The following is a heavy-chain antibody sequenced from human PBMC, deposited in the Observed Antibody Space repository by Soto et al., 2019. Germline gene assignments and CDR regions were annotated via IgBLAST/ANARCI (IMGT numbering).Heavy chain of an antibody. CDR3: ARDSATVVNYFDY. Sequence: QVQLVESGGGVVQPGRSLRLSCAASGFTFSSYAMHWVRQAPGKGLEWVAVISYDGSNKYYADSVKGRFTISRDNSKNTLYLQMNSLRAEDTAVYYCARDSATVVNYFDYWGQGTLVTVSS. J-gene: IGHJ4*02. D-gene: IGHD4-17*01. V-gene: IGHV3-30-3*01. CDR2: ISYDGSNK. CDR1: GFTFSSYA.